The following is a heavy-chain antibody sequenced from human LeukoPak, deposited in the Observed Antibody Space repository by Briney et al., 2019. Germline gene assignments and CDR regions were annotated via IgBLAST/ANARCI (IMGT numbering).Heavy chain of an antibody. CDR2: IYFSGST. CDR3: ARYGFYHFDY. CDR1: GGSISGYY. D-gene: IGHD3-3*01. V-gene: IGHV4-59*01. Sequence: PSETLSLTCTASGGSISGYYWSWIRQPPGKALEWIEDIYFSGSTNYNPSLKSRVTISVDTSKNQFSLKLISVTAADTAVYYCARYGFYHFDYWGQGTLVTVSS. J-gene: IGHJ4*02.